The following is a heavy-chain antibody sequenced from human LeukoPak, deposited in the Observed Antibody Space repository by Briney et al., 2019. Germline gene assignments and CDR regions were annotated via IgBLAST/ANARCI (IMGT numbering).Heavy chain of an antibody. Sequence: GASVKVSCKASGYTFTSYGISWVRQAPGQGLEWMGWISAYNGNTNYAQKLQGRVTMTTDTSTSTAYMELRSLRSDDTAVYYCARDMGLRSPYYYYYGMDVWGQGTTVTVSS. CDR1: GYTFTSYG. CDR3: ARDMGLRSPYYYYYGMDV. D-gene: IGHD3-3*01. J-gene: IGHJ6*02. CDR2: ISAYNGNT. V-gene: IGHV1-18*01.